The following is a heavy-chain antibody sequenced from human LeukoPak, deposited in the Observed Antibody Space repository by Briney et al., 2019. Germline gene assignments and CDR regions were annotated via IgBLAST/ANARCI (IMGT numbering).Heavy chain of an antibody. CDR2: IYHSGST. CDR1: GGSISSGCYS. D-gene: IGHD6-13*01. CDR3: ARCYFSYSSSCYFDY. Sequence: TLSLTCAVSGGSISSGCYSWSWIRQPPGKGLEWIGYIYHSGSTYYNPSLKSRVTISVDRSKNQFSLKLSSVTAADTAVYYCARCYFSYSSSCYFDYWGQGTLVTVSS. V-gene: IGHV4-30-2*01. J-gene: IGHJ4*02.